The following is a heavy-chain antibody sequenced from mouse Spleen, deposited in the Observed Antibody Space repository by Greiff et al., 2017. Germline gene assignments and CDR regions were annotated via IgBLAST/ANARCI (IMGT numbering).Heavy chain of an antibody. Sequence: EVKLQESVAELVRPGASVKLSCTASGFNIKNTYMHWVKQRPEQGLEWIGRIDPANGNTKYAPKFQGKATITADTSSNTAYLQLSSLTSEDTAIYYCARDYGSSYWYFDVWGAGTTVTVSS. D-gene: IGHD1-1*01. CDR2: IDPANGNT. CDR3: ARDYGSSYWYFDV. CDR1: GFNIKNTY. J-gene: IGHJ1*01. V-gene: IGHV14-3*01.